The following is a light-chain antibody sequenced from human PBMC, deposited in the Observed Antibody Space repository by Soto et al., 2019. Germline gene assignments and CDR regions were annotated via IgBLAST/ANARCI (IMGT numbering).Light chain of an antibody. V-gene: IGKV3-11*01. J-gene: IGKJ4*01. CDR3: QQRSNWPPGLT. Sequence: ETGLTQARSTLSFPPLERAPLPCRASQSVSSYLAWYQQKPGQAPRLLIYDASNRATGIPARFSGSGSGTDFTLTISSLEPEDFAVYYCQQRSNWPPGLTFGGGTKVDI. CDR1: QSVSSY. CDR2: DAS.